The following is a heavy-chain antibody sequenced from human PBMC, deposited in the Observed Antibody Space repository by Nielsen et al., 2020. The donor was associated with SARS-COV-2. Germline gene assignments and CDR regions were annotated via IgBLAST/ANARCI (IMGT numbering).Heavy chain of an antibody. D-gene: IGHD2-21*02. CDR3: ARAGGGRLLFAAFDI. CDR2: ISHSGTT. V-gene: IGHV4-34*01. Sequence: SETLSLTCAVSGESFSGYYQWSWIRQPPGKGLEWIGEISHSGTTNYNPSLKSRVTMSLDSSKNQFSLKLRSVTAADTAVYFCARAGGGRLLFAAFDIWGQGTMVTVSS. CDR1: GESFSGYY. J-gene: IGHJ3*02.